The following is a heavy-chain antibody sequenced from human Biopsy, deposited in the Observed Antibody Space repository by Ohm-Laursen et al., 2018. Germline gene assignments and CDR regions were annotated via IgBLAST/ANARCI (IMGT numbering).Heavy chain of an antibody. D-gene: IGHD1-26*01. CDR1: GGSMTGYE. J-gene: IGHJ3*02. Sequence: SETLSLTWSVSGGSMTGYEWSWIRLAPGKGLEWIGYIYYSGGTKYNPSLASRVTFSVDMSKSQFSPKLYSVTAADTAVYYCARVEAGTYDALDIWGQGTLVAVSA. CDR3: ARVEAGTYDALDI. CDR2: IYYSGGT. V-gene: IGHV4-59*01.